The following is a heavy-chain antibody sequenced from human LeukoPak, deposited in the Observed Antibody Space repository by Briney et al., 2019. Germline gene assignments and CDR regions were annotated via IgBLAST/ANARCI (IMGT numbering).Heavy chain of an antibody. CDR2: IYHSGST. V-gene: IGHV4-38-2*02. Sequence: SETLSLTCTVSGYSISSGYYWGWIRQPPGKGLEWIGIIYHSGSTYYNPSLKSRVTISVDTSKNQFSLNLSSVTAADTAVYYCARRFGDPFDYWGQGTLDTVSS. J-gene: IGHJ4*02. CDR1: GYSISSGYY. D-gene: IGHD3-10*01. CDR3: ARRFGDPFDY.